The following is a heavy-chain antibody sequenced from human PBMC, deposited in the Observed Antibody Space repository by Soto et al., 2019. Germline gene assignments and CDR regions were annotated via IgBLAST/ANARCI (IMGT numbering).Heavy chain of an antibody. V-gene: IGHV3-66*01. D-gene: IGHD3-10*01. CDR2: IYSGGST. J-gene: IGHJ6*03. CDR1: GFTVSSNY. CDR3: ASSPVYYYGSGRYKADYYYYYLDF. Sequence: EVQLVESGGGLVQPGGSLRLSCAASGFTVSSNYMSWVRQAPGKGLEWVSVIYSGGSTYYADSVKGRFTISRDNSKNTLYLQMKSLRAEDTAVYYCASSPVYYYGSGRYKADYYYYYLDFWGKGTTVTVSS.